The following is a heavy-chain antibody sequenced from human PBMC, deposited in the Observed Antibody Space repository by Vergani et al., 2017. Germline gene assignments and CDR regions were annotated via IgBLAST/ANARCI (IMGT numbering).Heavy chain of an antibody. CDR3: ASIPYSGSWGWFDP. D-gene: IGHD1-26*01. J-gene: IGHJ5*02. V-gene: IGHV4-59*01. CDR1: GGSISSYY. Sequence: QVQLQESGPGLVKPSETLSLTCTVSGGSISSYYWSWIRQPPGKGLEWIVYIYYSGSTNYNPSLKSRVTISVDTSKNQFSLKLSSVTAADTAVYYCASIPYSGSWGWFDPWGQGTLVTVSS. CDR2: IYYSGST.